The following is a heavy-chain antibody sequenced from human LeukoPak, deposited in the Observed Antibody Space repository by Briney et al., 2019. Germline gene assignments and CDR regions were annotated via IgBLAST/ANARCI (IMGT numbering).Heavy chain of an antibody. CDR2: IYYSGST. V-gene: IGHV4-30-4*01. Sequence: SQTLSLTCTVSGGSISSGDYYWSWIRQPQGKGLEWIGYIYYSGSTYYNPSLKSRVTISVDTSKNQFSLNLTSVTAADTAVYYCARVGDGDYVEYWGQGTLVTVSS. CDR3: ARVGDGDYVEY. D-gene: IGHD4-17*01. J-gene: IGHJ4*02. CDR1: GGSISSGDYY.